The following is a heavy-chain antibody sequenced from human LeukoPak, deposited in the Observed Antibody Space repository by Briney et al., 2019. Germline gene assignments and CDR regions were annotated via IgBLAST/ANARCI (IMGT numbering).Heavy chain of an antibody. Sequence: ASVKVSCKASGYTFTGYYMHWVRQAPGQGLEWMGWINPNSGGTNYAQKFQGWVTMTRDTSISTAYMELSRLRSDDTAVYYCARGRAYYYGSGSYYNHWGQGTLVTVSS. CDR1: GYTFTGYY. CDR3: ARGRAYYYGSGSYYNH. D-gene: IGHD3-10*01. J-gene: IGHJ4*02. V-gene: IGHV1-2*04. CDR2: INPNSGGT.